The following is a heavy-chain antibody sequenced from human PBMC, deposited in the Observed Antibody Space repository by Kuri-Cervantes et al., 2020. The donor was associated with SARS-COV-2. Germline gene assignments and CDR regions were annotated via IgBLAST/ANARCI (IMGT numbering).Heavy chain of an antibody. CDR1: GFTFSSYS. Sequence: GGSLRLSCAASGFTFSSYSMNWVRQAPGKGLEWVSYISSSSSTIYYADSVKGRFTTSRDNAKNSLYLQMNSLRAEDTAVYYCARDLSSGLWAFDYWGQRTLVTVSS. CDR3: ARDLSSGLWAFDY. CDR2: ISSSSSTI. J-gene: IGHJ4*02. D-gene: IGHD5-18*01. V-gene: IGHV3-48*01.